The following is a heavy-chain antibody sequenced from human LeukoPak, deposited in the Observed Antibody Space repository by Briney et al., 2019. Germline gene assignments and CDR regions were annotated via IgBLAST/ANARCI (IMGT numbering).Heavy chain of an antibody. CDR1: GFTFSSYW. V-gene: IGHV3-7*03. D-gene: IGHD1-14*01. CDR3: AQLLDDNPIRWYFAL. Sequence: GGSLRLSCAASGFTFSSYWMSWVRQAPGKGLEWVANIKQDGSEKYYVDSVKGLFTISRDNSKNTLYLQMSSLRAEATAVYYCAQLLDDNPIRWYFALWGRGTLVTVSS. CDR2: IKQDGSEK. J-gene: IGHJ2*01.